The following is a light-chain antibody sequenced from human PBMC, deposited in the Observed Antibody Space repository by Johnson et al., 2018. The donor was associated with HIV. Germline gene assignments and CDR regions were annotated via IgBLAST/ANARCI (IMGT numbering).Light chain of an antibody. CDR2: DNN. V-gene: IGLV1-51*01. CDR1: SSNIGNNY. J-gene: IGLJ1*01. CDR3: GTWDSSLSAYV. Sequence: HSVLTQPPSVSAAPGQKVTISCSGSSSNIGNNYVSWYQQIPGTAPKLLIYDNNKRPSGIPDRFSGSKSGTSATLGITGLQTGDEADYYCGTWDSSLSAYVFGTGTKVTVL.